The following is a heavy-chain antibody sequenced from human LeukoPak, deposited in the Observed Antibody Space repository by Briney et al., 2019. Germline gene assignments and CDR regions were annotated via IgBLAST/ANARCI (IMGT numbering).Heavy chain of an antibody. CDR2: ICGRGDST. V-gene: IGHV3-23*01. CDR1: GFTFSSNV. CDR3: AKYPAGIILTPFRHFHH. J-gene: IGHJ1*01. Sequence: PGGSLSHSCAACGFTFSSNVPSRVPQAPGKGPEWVSAICGRGDSTYYADSVKGRFTISRDNSKNTLYLQLNSLRAEDTAVYYCAKYPAGIILTPFRHFHHWGQGTLVTVSS. D-gene: IGHD1-14*01.